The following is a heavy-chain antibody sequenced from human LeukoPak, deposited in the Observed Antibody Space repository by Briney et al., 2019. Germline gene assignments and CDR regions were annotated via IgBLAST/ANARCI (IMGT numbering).Heavy chain of an antibody. J-gene: IGHJ4*02. CDR1: GFSFSSYG. CDR2: IRSDGSNK. CDR3: AKDPRVTITVTFYFEY. D-gene: IGHD4-17*01. V-gene: IGHV3-30*02. Sequence: PGGSLRLSCAGSGFSFSSYGMHWVRQAPGKGLEWMAFIRSDGSNKYYADSVKGRFTISRDNSKNTLYLQMNSLRAEDTAVYYCAKDPRVTITVTFYFEYWGQGTLVTVSS.